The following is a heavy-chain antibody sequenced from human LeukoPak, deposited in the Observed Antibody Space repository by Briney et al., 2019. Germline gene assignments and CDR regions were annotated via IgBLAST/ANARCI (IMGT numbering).Heavy chain of an antibody. D-gene: IGHD3-22*01. CDR1: GGTFSSNA. Sequence: SVKVSCKASGGTFSSNAISWVRLAPGQGTEWMGGIIPMLGSTIYVEKFQDRVTITADKSSSTCYMELSSLRSEDTAVYYCAREAADSSGYSMWWYFDLWGRGTLVTVSS. CDR2: IIPMLGST. CDR3: AREAADSSGYSMWWYFDL. V-gene: IGHV1-69*06. J-gene: IGHJ2*01.